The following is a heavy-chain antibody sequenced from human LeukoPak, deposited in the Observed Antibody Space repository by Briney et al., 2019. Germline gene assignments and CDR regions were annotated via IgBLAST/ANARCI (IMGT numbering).Heavy chain of an antibody. CDR2: ISSSGSTI. J-gene: IGHJ4*02. CDR3: ARDHHYDSSGFDY. V-gene: IGHV3-11*04. CDR1: GFTFSDYY. Sequence: GGSLRLSCAASGFTFSDYYMSWIRQAPGKGLEWVSYISSSGSTICYADSVKGRFTISRDNAKNSLYLHMNSLRAEDTAVYYCARDHHYDSSGFDYWGQGTLVTVSS. D-gene: IGHD3-22*01.